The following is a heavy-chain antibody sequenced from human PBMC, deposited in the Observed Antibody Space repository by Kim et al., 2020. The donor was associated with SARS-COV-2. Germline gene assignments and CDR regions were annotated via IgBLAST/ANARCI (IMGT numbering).Heavy chain of an antibody. CDR3: ARERGAMIVVVTDYYGMDV. D-gene: IGHD3-22*01. V-gene: IGHV3-30*07. Sequence: KGRFTIPRDNSKNTLYLQMNSLRAEDTAVYYCARERGAMIVVVTDYYGMDVWGQGTTVTVSS. J-gene: IGHJ6*02.